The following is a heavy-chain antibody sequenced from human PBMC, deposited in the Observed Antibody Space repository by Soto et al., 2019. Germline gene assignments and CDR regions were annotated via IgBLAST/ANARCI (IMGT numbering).Heavy chain of an antibody. CDR2: IYYSGST. CDR3: ARSYYDFWGGYLEGGDYYSYGMDV. J-gene: IGHJ6*02. D-gene: IGHD3-3*01. V-gene: IGHV4-31*01. CDR1: GGSISSGGYY. Sequence: QVQLQESGPGLVKPSQTLSLTCTVSGGSISSGGYYWSWIRQHPGKGLEWIGYIYYSGSTYYNPSLTGPVTIAVDTSKNQFSLKLSSVTAADTAVYYCARSYYDFWGGYLEGGDYYSYGMDVWGQGTTVTVSS.